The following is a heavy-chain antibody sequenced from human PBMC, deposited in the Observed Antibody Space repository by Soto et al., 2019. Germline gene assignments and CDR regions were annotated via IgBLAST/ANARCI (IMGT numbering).Heavy chain of an antibody. D-gene: IGHD2-21*02. CDR1: GASVSTGVYY. CDR3: AGAVSDFDVRRYRTSYFDQ. Sequence: PSETLSLTCTVSGASVSTGVYYWTWIRQHPVKDLERIGYIDNSGSTYYNPSLTGRVDISVDTSKNEFSLNLQSLTAADTAFYYCAGAVSDFDVRRYRTSYFDQWGQGILVTVSS. CDR2: IDNSGST. J-gene: IGHJ4*02. V-gene: IGHV4-31*03.